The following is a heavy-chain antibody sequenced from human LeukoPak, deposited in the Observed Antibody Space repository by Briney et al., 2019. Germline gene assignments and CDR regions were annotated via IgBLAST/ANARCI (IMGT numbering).Heavy chain of an antibody. J-gene: IGHJ6*02. Sequence: APVKVSCKASGYTFTSYGICWMRQAPGQGLEWMGWISASNGNTNYAQKFQGRVTMTTDTSTSTAYMELRSLRSDDTAVYYCAREGYSSSWYPNYGMDVWGQGTTVTVSS. D-gene: IGHD6-13*01. CDR3: AREGYSSSWYPNYGMDV. CDR2: ISASNGNT. CDR1: GYTFTSYG. V-gene: IGHV1-18*01.